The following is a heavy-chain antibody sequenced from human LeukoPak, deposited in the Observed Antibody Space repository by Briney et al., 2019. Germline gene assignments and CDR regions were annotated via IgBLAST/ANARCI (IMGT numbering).Heavy chain of an antibody. CDR2: MHNNGNS. CDR3: ARHDLRGGAFDI. CDR1: GVFMSSYC. V-gene: IGHV4-59*08. D-gene: IGHD3/OR15-3a*01. Sequence: SETLSLTCTASGVFMSSYCWSWIRQPPGKGLEWIAYMHNNGNSNYNPSLKSRVTISIDTSNNHFSLKLTSVTAADTAIYYCARHDLRGGAFDIWGRGTLVTVSS. J-gene: IGHJ3*02.